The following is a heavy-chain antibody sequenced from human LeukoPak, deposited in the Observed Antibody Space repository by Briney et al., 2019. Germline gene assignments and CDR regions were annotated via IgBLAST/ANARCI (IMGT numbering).Heavy chain of an antibody. CDR3: ARTLTMIFPGGFDY. CDR2: IIPIFGTA. Sequence: ASVKVSCKASGYTFTSYDISWVRQAPGQGLEWMGGIIPIFGTANYAQKFQGRVTITADESTSTAYMELSSLRSEDTAVYYCARTLTMIFPGGFDYWGQGTLVTVSS. CDR1: GYTFTSYD. D-gene: IGHD3-22*01. V-gene: IGHV1-69*13. J-gene: IGHJ4*02.